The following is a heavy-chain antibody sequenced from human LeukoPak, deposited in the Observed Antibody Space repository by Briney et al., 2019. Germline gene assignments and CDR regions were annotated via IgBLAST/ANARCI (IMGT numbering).Heavy chain of an antibody. Sequence: SETLSLTCTVSGGSISSYYWSWIRQPPGKGLEWIGYIYYSGRTNYNPSLKSRVTISVDTSKNQFSLKLSSLTAADTAVYYCAREVSRGRSGYQIDCWGPGTLATVSS. D-gene: IGHD3-22*01. CDR1: GGSISSYY. CDR3: AREVSRGRSGYQIDC. V-gene: IGHV4-59*01. CDR2: IYYSGRT. J-gene: IGHJ4*02.